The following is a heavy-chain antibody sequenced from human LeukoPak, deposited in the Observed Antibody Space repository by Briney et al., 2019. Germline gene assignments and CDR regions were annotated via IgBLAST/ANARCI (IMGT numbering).Heavy chain of an antibody. CDR3: ARTPPDSSGFDY. D-gene: IGHD3-22*01. J-gene: IGHJ4*02. V-gene: IGHV2-70*04. CDR1: GFSLSTSGMR. CDR2: IDWDDDK. Sequence: SGPALVKPTQALTLTCTFSGFSLSTSGMRVSWIRQPPGKALEWLARIDWDDDKFYSTSLKTRLTISKDTSKNQVVLTMTNMDPVDTATYYCARTPPDSSGFDYWGQGTLVTVSS.